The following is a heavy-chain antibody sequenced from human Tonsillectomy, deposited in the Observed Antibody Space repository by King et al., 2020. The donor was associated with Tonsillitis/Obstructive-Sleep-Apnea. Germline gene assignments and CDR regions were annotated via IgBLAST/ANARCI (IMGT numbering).Heavy chain of an antibody. CDR3: ARDPGSGSSDAFDI. Sequence: VQLVESGGGLVKPGGSLRLSCAASGFTFSSYSMNWVRQAPGKGLEWVSSISSSSSYIYYADSLKGRFTISRDNAKNSLYLQMNSLRAEDTAVYYCARDPGSGSSDAFDIWGQGTMVTVSS. D-gene: IGHD3-10*01. J-gene: IGHJ3*02. V-gene: IGHV3-21*01. CDR1: GFTFSSYS. CDR2: ISSSSSYI.